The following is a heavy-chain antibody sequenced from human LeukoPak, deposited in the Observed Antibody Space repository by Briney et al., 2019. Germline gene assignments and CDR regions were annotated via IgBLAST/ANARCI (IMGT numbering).Heavy chain of an antibody. J-gene: IGHJ3*02. D-gene: IGHD1-26*01. CDR1: GYSISSGYY. CDR3: AREGARWEPSFSAFDI. V-gene: IGHV4-38-2*02. Sequence: SETLSLTCTVSGYSISSGYYWGWIRQPPGKGLEWIGRIYHSGSTSYNPSLKSRVTISVDTSKNQFSLKLSSVTAADTAVYYCAREGARWEPSFSAFDIWGQGTMVTVSS. CDR2: IYHSGST.